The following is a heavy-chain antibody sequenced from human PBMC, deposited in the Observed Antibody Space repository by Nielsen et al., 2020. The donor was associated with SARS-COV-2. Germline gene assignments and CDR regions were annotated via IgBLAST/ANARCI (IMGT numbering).Heavy chain of an antibody. CDR3: ARVDYGDYGAGMWFDS. V-gene: IGHV4-31*03. D-gene: IGHD4-17*01. Sequence: SETLSLTCTVSGGSISNVGYYWSWIRQHPGKGLEWIGYIYYSGSAQYNLSLESRVSMSVDTSNNYFSLSLTSVTAADTAVYYCARVDYGDYGAGMWFDSWGQGILVTVSS. CDR2: IYYSGSA. CDR1: GGSISNVGYY. J-gene: IGHJ5*01.